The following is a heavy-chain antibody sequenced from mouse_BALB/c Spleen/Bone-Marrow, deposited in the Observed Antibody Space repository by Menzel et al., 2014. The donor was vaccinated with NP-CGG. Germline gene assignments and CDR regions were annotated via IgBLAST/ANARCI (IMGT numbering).Heavy chain of an antibody. V-gene: IGHV7-3*02. Sequence: EVKVVESGGGLVQPGGSLRLSCTTSGFTFTDYYMSWVRQPPGRALEWLAFIRNKAYGYTTEYSASVRGRFTISRDNSQSILYLQMNTLRAEDSATNYCARFPMDYWGQGTSVTVSS. CDR2: IRNKAYGYTT. CDR1: GFTFTDYY. J-gene: IGHJ4*01. CDR3: ARFPMDY.